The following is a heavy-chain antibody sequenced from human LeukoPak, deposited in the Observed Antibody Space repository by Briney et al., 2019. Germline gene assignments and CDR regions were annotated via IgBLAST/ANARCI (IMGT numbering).Heavy chain of an antibody. V-gene: IGHV4-34*01. CDR2: INHSGST. D-gene: IGHD1-26*01. Sequence: SETLSLTCAVYGGSFSGYYWSWIRRPPGKGLEWIGEINHSGSTNYNPSLKSRVTISVDTSKNQFSLKLSSVTAADTAVYYCARGATTSVYYGMDVWGQGTTVTVSS. CDR1: GGSFSGYY. J-gene: IGHJ6*02. CDR3: ARGATTSVYYGMDV.